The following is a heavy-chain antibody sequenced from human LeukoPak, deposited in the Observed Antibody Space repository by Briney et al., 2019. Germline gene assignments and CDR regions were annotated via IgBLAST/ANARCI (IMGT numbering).Heavy chain of an antibody. J-gene: IGHJ5*02. Sequence: KPSETLSLTCTVSGGSISSYYWSWIRQPPGKGLEWIGYTYYSGSTNYNPSLKSRVTISVDTSKNQFSLKLSSVTAADTAVYYCARDRFGGIANWFDPWGQGTQVTVSS. CDR1: GGSISSYY. V-gene: IGHV4-59*01. D-gene: IGHD3-16*01. CDR2: TYYSGST. CDR3: ARDRFGGIANWFDP.